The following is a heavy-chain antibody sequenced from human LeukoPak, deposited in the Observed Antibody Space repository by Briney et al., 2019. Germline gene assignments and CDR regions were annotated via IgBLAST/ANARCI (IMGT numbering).Heavy chain of an antibody. CDR1: GGSFSGYY. CDR2: INHSGST. D-gene: IGHD3-3*01. CDR3: ARGRSPFLTIFGVVTKDYFDY. V-gene: IGHV4-34*01. J-gene: IGHJ4*02. Sequence: SETLSLTCAVYGGSFSGYYWSWIRQPPGKGLEWIGVINHSGSTNYNPSLKSRVTISVDTSKNQFSLKLSSVTAADTAVYYCARGRSPFLTIFGVVTKDYFDYWGQGTLVTVSS.